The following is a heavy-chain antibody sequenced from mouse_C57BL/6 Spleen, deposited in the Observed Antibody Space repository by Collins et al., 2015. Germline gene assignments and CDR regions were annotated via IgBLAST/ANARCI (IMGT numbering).Heavy chain of an antibody. V-gene: IGHV1-76*01. CDR2: IYPGSGNT. J-gene: IGHJ2*01. Sequence: QVQLQQSGAELVRPGASVKLSCKASGYTFTDYYINWVKQRPGQGLEWIARIYPGSGNTYYNEKFKGKATLTAEKSSSTAYMQLSSLTSEDSAVYFCARLFTTVVAEDYWGQGTTLTVSS. D-gene: IGHD1-1*01. CDR3: ARLFTTVVAEDY. CDR1: GYTFTDYY.